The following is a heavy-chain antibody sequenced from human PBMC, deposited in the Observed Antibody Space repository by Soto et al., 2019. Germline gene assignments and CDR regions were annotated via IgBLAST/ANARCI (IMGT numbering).Heavy chain of an antibody. V-gene: IGHV4-59*01. Sequence: QVQLQESGPGLVKPSETLSLTCTVSGGSISSYYWSWIRQPPGKGLEWIGYIYYSGSTNYNPSLRSRVTISVDTSKTQCSLKLSSVTAADTAVYYCAREGAAGRVDYWGQGTLVTVSS. CDR2: IYYSGST. J-gene: IGHJ4*02. CDR3: AREGAAGRVDY. CDR1: GGSISSYY. D-gene: IGHD6-13*01.